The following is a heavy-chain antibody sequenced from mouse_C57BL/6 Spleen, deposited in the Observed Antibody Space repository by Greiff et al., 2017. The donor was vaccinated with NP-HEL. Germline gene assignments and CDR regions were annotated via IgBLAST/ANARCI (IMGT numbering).Heavy chain of an antibody. J-gene: IGHJ3*01. D-gene: IGHD1-1*01. CDR2: IYPGDGDT. CDR3: ARGYYYGSSWDWFAY. V-gene: IGHV1-80*01. CDR1: GYAFSSYW. Sequence: VQLQQSGAELVKPGASVKISCKASGYAFSSYWMNWVKQRPGKGLEWIGQIYPGDGDTNYNGKFKGKATLTADKSSSTAYMQLSSLTSEDSAVYFCARGYYYGSSWDWFAYWGQGTLVTVSA.